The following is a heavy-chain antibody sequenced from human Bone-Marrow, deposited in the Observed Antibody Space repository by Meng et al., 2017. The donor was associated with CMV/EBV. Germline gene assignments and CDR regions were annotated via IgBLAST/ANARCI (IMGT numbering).Heavy chain of an antibody. D-gene: IGHD5-18*01. CDR3: ARSVEVTDYYYGMDV. CDR1: GGTFSSYA. V-gene: IGHV1-69*05. J-gene: IGHJ6*02. Sequence: SVKVSCKASGGTFSSYAISGVRQAPGQGLEWMGGIISIFGTANYAQKFQGSVMITTEESTSTAYKELSSLRSEDTAVYYCARSVEVTDYYYGMDVWGQGTTVTVSS. CDR2: IISIFGTA.